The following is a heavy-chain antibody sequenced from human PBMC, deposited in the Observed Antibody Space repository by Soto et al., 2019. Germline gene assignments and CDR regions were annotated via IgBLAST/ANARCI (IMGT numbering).Heavy chain of an antibody. CDR1: GGTFSSYT. CDR3: ARDIYSGYGISEYYFDY. D-gene: IGHD5-12*01. V-gene: IGHV1-69*04. Sequence: ASVKVSCNASGGTFSSYTISWVRQAPGQGLEWMGRIIPILGIANYAQKFQGRVTITADKSTSTAYMELSSLRSEDTAVYYCARDIYSGYGISEYYFDYWGQGTLVTVSS. CDR2: IIPILGIA. J-gene: IGHJ4*02.